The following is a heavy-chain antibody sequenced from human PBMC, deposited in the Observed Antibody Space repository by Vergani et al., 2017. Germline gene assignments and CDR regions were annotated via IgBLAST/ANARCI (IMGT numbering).Heavy chain of an antibody. Sequence: QVQLQQWGAGLLKPSETLSLTCAVSGGSFSGYYWSWIRQPPGKGLEWIGEINHSGSTNYNPSLKSRVTISVDTSKNQFSLKLSSVTAADTAVYYCARVVIGDIVVVVAATAGYFDYWGQGTLVTVSS. CDR2: INHSGST. J-gene: IGHJ4*02. D-gene: IGHD2-15*01. V-gene: IGHV4-34*01. CDR1: GGSFSGYY. CDR3: ARVVIGDIVVVVAATAGYFDY.